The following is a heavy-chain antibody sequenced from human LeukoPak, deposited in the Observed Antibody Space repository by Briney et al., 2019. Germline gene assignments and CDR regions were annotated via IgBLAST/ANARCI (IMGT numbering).Heavy chain of an antibody. D-gene: IGHD3-10*01. CDR2: IYYSGNT. CDR1: GDSISSSNSY. CDR3: ARGSGLWYHYYYYYYMDV. V-gene: IGHV4-39*01. Sequence: SETLSLTCTVSGDSISSSNSYWGWIRQPPGKGLEWIGSIYYSGNTYYNASLKSRVTISVDTSKNQFSLKLTSVTAADTAVYYCARGSGLWYHYYYYYYMDVWGKGTTVTVSS. J-gene: IGHJ6*03.